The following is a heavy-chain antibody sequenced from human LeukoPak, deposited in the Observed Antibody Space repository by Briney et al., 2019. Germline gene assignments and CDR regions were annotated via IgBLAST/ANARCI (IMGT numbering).Heavy chain of an antibody. CDR3: ARWGLYNWNSLDY. D-gene: IGHD1-1*01. CDR1: GFTFSSYW. J-gene: IGHJ4*02. Sequence: PGGSLRLSCAASGFTFSSYWMNWVRQAPGKGLGWVANIKQDGSEKYYVDSVKGRFTISRDNAKNSLYLQMNSLRAEDTAVYYCARWGLYNWNSLDYWGQGTLVTVSS. CDR2: IKQDGSEK. V-gene: IGHV3-7*01.